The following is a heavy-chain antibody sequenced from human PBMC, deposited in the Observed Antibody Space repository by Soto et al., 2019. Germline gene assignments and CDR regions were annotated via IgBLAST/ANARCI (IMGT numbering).Heavy chain of an antibody. CDR3: ARGGLRFLEWSSYGMDV. V-gene: IGHV1-69*06. J-gene: IGHJ6*02. CDR1: GGTFSSYA. D-gene: IGHD3-3*01. Sequence: QVQLVQSGAEVKKPGPSVKVSCKASGGTFSSYAISWVRQAPGQGLEWMGGIIPIFGTANYAQKFQGRVTITADKSTSTAYMELSSLRSEDTAVYYCARGGLRFLEWSSYGMDVWGQGTTVTVSS. CDR2: IIPIFGTA.